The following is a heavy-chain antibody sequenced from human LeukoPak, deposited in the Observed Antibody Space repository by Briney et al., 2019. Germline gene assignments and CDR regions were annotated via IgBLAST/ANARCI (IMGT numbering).Heavy chain of an antibody. CDR1: GFTFGDYA. CDR2: INHSGST. J-gene: IGHJ4*02. V-gene: IGHV4-34*01. D-gene: IGHD1-7*01. CDR3: ARVRPYNWNYVDFDY. Sequence: GSLRLSCTASGFTFGDYAVNWVRQPPGKGLEWIGEINHSGSTNYNPSLKSRVTISVDTSKNQFSLKLSSVTAADTAVYYCARVRPYNWNYVDFDYWGQGTLVTVSS.